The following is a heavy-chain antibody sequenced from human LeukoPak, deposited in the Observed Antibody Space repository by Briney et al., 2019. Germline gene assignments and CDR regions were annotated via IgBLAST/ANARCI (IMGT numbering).Heavy chain of an antibody. J-gene: IGHJ4*02. CDR2: ISFSGSTI. CDR1: GFTFSDYY. CDR3: AKGDPLKNHDY. V-gene: IGHV3-11*01. Sequence: GGSLRLSCAASGFTFSDYYMSWIRQAPGKGLEWVSYISFSGSTIYYADSVKGRFTISRDNAKNSLYLQMNSLRAEDTAVYYCAKGDPLKNHDYWGQGTLVTVSS.